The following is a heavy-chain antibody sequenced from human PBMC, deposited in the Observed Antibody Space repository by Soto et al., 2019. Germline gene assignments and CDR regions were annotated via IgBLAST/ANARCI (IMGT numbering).Heavy chain of an antibody. J-gene: IGHJ4*02. CDR3: SRDEDTAMARFDY. Sequence: EVQLVESGGGLVKPGGSLRLSCAASGFTFSSYSMNWVRQAPGKGLEWVSSISSSSSYIYYADSVKGRFTISRDNAKNSLYLQVNSLRAEDTAVYYCSRDEDTAMARFDYWGQGTLVTVSS. CDR1: GFTFSSYS. V-gene: IGHV3-21*01. CDR2: ISSSSSYI. D-gene: IGHD5-18*01.